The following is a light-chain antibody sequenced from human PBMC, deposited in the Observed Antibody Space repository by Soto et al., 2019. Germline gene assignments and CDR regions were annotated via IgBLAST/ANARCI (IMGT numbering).Light chain of an antibody. Sequence: EIVMTQSPATLSVSPGERATLSCRASQSVSNNLAWYQQKPGQAPRLLIYTASTRATGIPARFSGSGSGTEFTLTISSLQSEDFAVYYCQQYNNWPRTFGQGT. CDR1: QSVSNN. CDR2: TAS. CDR3: QQYNNWPRT. J-gene: IGKJ1*01. V-gene: IGKV3-15*01.